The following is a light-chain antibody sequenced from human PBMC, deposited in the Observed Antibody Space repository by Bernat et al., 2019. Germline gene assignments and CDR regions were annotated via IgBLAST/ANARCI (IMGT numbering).Light chain of an antibody. V-gene: IGKV1-9*01. CDR3: QQLNSYPIT. CDR1: QVIGTY. CDR2: GAS. J-gene: IGKJ5*01. Sequence: DIQLTQSPPFLSASVGDRVTITCRASQVIGTYFAWYQQKAGKAPTLLIYGASTLQTGVPSRFSGSGSGTEFTLTISSLRPEDFATYHCQQLNSYPITFGQGTRLEIK.